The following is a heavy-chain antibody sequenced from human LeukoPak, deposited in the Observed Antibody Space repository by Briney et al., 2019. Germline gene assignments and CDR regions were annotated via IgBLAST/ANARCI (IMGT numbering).Heavy chain of an antibody. CDR2: IFYSGSP. CDR3: GKTDIYFNPIDY. Sequence: TSETLSLTCTVSGGSISSYYWSWIRQPPGKGLEWIANIFYSGSPNYNPSLKSRVTISFDTPKNQFSLKLTSVTAADTAIYYCGKTDIYFNPIDYWGPGSLVTVSS. J-gene: IGHJ4*02. V-gene: IGHV4-59*12. CDR1: GGSISSYY. D-gene: IGHD3-9*01.